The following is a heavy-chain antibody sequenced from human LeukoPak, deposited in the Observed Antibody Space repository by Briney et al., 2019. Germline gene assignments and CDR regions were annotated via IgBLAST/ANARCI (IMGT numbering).Heavy chain of an antibody. CDR3: ARQPPRGYNSAWFDS. V-gene: IGHV5-10-1*01. D-gene: IGHD6-19*01. CDR1: GYRFPNFW. CDR2: IDPSDSFI. J-gene: IGHJ5*01. Sequence: ESLKISCQDSGYRFPNFWLTWVRQLPGKGLEWMGRIDPSDSFINYNPSFQGHVTISADKSSNTAYLQWSSLKASDTAVYYCARQPPRGYNSAWFDSWGQGTLVTVSS.